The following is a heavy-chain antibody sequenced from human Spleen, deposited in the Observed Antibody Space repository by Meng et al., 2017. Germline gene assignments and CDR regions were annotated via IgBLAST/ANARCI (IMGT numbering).Heavy chain of an antibody. V-gene: IGHV3-74*01. CDR3: AMSWGANGVDY. Sequence: EVRLVGCGGGLVRRGGSLRLSCAASGFTFSKYWMHWVRQAPEKGLVWVSRIESDGSSTNYADSVQGRFTISRDNAKNTLYLQMDSLRAEDTALYYCAMSWGANGVDYWGQGTLVTVSS. CDR2: IESDGSST. CDR1: GFTFSKYW. J-gene: IGHJ4*02. D-gene: IGHD2-8*01.